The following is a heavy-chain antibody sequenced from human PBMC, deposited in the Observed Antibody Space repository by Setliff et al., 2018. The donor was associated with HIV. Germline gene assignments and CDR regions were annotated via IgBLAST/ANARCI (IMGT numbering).Heavy chain of an antibody. D-gene: IGHD2-21*02. V-gene: IGHV1-2*02. Sequence: ASVKVSCKASGFTFNKFHIQWVRQAPGQGLEWMGWINVDSGGTNYVQKFQGRVTMTWDTSISTAYMDLSSLTSDDTAIYYCTRATRYCGGDCSPGGAYDIWGQGTVVTVSS. CDR2: INVDSGGT. CDR1: GFTFNKFH. J-gene: IGHJ3*02. CDR3: TRATRYCGGDCSPGGAYDI.